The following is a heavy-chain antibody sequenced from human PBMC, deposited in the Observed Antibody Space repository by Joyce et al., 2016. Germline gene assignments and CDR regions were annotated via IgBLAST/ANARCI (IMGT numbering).Heavy chain of an antibody. Sequence: EVQLVQSGAEVKKPGESLRISCKGSGYSFTSHWISWVRQMPGKGLEWLGRIAPPASYTDYSPSFEGHVTISVDKTISAAYLQWSSLRASDTAIYYCARHVTDWFDPWGQGTLVTVSS. CDR1: GYSFTSHW. D-gene: IGHD3-10*02. J-gene: IGHJ5*02. V-gene: IGHV5-10-1*03. CDR3: ARHVTDWFDP. CDR2: IAPPASYT.